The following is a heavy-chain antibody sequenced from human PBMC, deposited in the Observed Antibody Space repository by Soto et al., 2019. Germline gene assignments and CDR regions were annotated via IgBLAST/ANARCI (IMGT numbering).Heavy chain of an antibody. J-gene: IGHJ4*01. CDR3: ARNRYGGYDFDS. Sequence: QVQLQESGPGLVKPSGTLSLTCTVSSGSITSSLWWSWVRQSPGKGLEWIGEVAQSGYIHSIPSLQSGLTISLDKSTNRFYLRLTSVTAADTAVYYCARNRYGGYDFDSWGHGSLVSVSS. D-gene: IGHD5-12*01. CDR1: SGSITSSLW. V-gene: IGHV4-4*02. CDR2: VAQSGYI.